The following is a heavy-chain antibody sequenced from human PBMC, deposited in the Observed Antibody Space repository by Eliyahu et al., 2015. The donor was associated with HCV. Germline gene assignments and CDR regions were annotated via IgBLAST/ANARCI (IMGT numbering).Heavy chain of an antibody. V-gene: IGHV1-69*01. J-gene: IGHJ3*02. CDR3: ARVSPQSTVTTGDAFDI. D-gene: IGHD4-11*01. CDR2: IIPIXGTA. Sequence: QVQLVQSGAEVKKPGSSVKVSCKASGXTFSSYAISWVXQAPGQGLEWMGGIIPIXGTANYAQKFQGRVTITADESTSTAYMELSSLRSEDTAVYYCARVSPQSTVTTGDAFDIWGQGIMVTVSS. CDR1: GXTFSSYA.